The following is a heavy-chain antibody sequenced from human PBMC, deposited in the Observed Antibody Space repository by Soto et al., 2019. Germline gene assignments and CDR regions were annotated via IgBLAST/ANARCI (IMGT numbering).Heavy chain of an antibody. CDR2: ISYDGSNK. D-gene: IGHD4-4*01. J-gene: IGHJ4*02. V-gene: IGHV3-30*18. Sequence: QVQLVESGGGVVQPGRSLRLSCAASGFTFSSYGMHWVRQAPGKGLEWVTVISYDGSNKYYVDSVKGRFTIPRDNSKNALYLQMNSLRAEDTAVYYCAKDRHDYSNYFDHWGQGTLVTVSS. CDR1: GFTFSSYG. CDR3: AKDRHDYSNYFDH.